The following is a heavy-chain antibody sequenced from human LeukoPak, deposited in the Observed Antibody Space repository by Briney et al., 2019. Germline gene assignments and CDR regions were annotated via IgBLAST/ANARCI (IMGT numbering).Heavy chain of an antibody. CDR1: GFTFGDYA. J-gene: IGHJ4*02. CDR3: ARGYYDSSGYYVY. CDR2: IRSKAYGGTT. V-gene: IGHV3-49*04. D-gene: IGHD3-22*01. Sequence: GGSLRRSCTASGFTFGDYALNWVRQAPGKGLGGVGFIRSKAYGGTTEYGASVKGRFTISRDDSKSIAYLQMNSLKTEDTAVYYCARGYYDSSGYYVYWGQGTLVTVSS.